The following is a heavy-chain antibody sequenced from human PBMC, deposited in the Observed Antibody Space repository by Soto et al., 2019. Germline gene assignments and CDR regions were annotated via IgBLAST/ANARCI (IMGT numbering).Heavy chain of an antibody. V-gene: IGHV3-23*01. CDR1: GFSFSNYA. J-gene: IGHJ4*02. D-gene: IGHD4-4*01. CDR2: ITSVGYT. CDR3: AKDLIDYSNSYFDY. Sequence: LRLSFATSGFSFSNYAMSWVRQAPGKGLEWVAAITSVGYTYYVDSLKGRFTISRDNSKNTLFLQMNSLRAEDTAVYYCAKDLIDYSNSYFDYWGQGTLVTVS.